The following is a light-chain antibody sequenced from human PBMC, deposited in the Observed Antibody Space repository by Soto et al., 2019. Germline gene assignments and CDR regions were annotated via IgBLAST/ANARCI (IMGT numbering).Light chain of an antibody. CDR3: LQHNTYPWT. Sequence: DIQMTQSPSSLSASVGDRVIITCRASQGIGDDLGWYQQKPGKAPKRLIYAASSLQSGVPSRFSRSGSWTDFTLTISSLQPDDFASYYCLQHNTYPWTFGPGTKVEVK. V-gene: IGKV1-17*01. CDR1: QGIGDD. CDR2: AAS. J-gene: IGKJ1*01.